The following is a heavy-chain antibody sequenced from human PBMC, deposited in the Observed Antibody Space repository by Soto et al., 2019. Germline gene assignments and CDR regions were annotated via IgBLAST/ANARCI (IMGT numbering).Heavy chain of an antibody. CDR2: ISGSGGGT. CDR3: ASGYYYDSSGYYYY. D-gene: IGHD3-22*01. Sequence: GGSLRLSCAASGFTVSSNYMSWVRQAPGKGLEWVSLISGSGGGTYYADSVKGRFTISRDNSKNTLYLQMNSLRAEDTAVYYCASGYYYDSSGYYYYWGQGTLVTVSS. J-gene: IGHJ4*02. CDR1: GFTVSSNY. V-gene: IGHV3-66*02.